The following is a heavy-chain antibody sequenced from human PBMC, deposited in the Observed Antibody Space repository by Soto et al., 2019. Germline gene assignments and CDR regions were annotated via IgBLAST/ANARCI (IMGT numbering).Heavy chain of an antibody. Sequence: GESLRLSCAASGFAFSTYAITWVRQAPGKGLEWVSTITGSGSSTYYADSVKGRFTISRDNSKNTLYLQMNSLRAEDTAVYYCARGGLPGYDLTWFDPWGRGTLVTVSS. V-gene: IGHV3-23*01. CDR1: GFAFSTYA. CDR3: ARGGLPGYDLTWFDP. D-gene: IGHD5-12*01. J-gene: IGHJ5*02. CDR2: ITGSGSST.